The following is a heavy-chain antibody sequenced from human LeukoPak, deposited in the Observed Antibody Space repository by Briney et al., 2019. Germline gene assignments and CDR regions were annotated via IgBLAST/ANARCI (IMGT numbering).Heavy chain of an antibody. CDR1: GFSATNYW. J-gene: IGHJ5*02. V-gene: IGHV3-7*01. D-gene: IGHD6-19*01. CDR3: VRQAGVS. Sequence: GGSLRLSCAVSGFSATNYWMTWVRQAPGKGLEWVANIKGDGSEKYYVDSVKGRFTISRDNDKNYLYLQMNSLRDEDTAVYYCVRQAGVSWGQGTLVTVSS. CDR2: IKGDGSEK.